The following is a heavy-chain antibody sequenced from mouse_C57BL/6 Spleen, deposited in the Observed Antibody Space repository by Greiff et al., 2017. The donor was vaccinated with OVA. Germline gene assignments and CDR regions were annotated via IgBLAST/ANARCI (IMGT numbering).Heavy chain of an antibody. CDR2: INPGSGGT. D-gene: IGHD1-1*01. CDR1: GYAFTNYL. CDR3: ARGGTTVVDYFDY. Sequence: QVQLQQSGAELVRPGTSVKVSCKASGYAFTNYLIEWVKQRPGQGLEWIGVINPGSGGTNYNEKFKGKATLTADKSSSTAYMQLSSLTSEDSAVYFCARGGTTVVDYFDYWGQGTTLTVSS. J-gene: IGHJ2*01. V-gene: IGHV1-54*01.